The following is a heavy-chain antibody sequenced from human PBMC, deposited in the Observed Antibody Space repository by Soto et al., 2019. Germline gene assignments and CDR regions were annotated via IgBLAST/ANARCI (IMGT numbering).Heavy chain of an antibody. V-gene: IGHV1-2*02. CDR3: ARDRAGIAAAGRRGNWFDP. D-gene: IGHD6-13*01. CDR1: GYTFTGYY. CDR2: INPNSGGT. Sequence: ASVKVSCKASGYTFTGYYMHWVRQAPGQGLEWMGWINPNSGGTNYAQKFQGRVTMTRDTSISTAYMELSRLRSDDTAVYYCARDRAGIAAAGRRGNWFDPWGQGTLGTV. J-gene: IGHJ5*02.